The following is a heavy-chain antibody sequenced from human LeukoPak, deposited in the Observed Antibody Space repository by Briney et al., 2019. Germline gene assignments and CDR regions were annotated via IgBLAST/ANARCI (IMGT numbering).Heavy chain of an antibody. V-gene: IGHV4-34*01. D-gene: IGHD3-10*01. CDR3: ARRGHIWFGEPNYGMDV. CDR2: INHSGSA. CDR1: GGSFSGYY. J-gene: IGHJ6*02. Sequence: PSETLSLTCAVYGGSFSGYYWSWIRQPPGKGLEWIGEINHSGSANYNPSLKSRVTISVDTSKNQFSLKLGSVTAADTAVYYCARRGHIWFGEPNYGMDVWGQGTTVTVSS.